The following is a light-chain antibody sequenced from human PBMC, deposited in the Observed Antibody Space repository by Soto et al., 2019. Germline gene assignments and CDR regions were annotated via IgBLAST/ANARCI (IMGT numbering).Light chain of an antibody. CDR3: QQSYSSPHMYT. CDR2: AAS. Sequence: DIQMTQSPSSLSASVGDRVTITCRASQSISTSLNWYQQKPGKAPDLLIYAASNLQSGVPSRFSGSGSGTDVTLTISSLQPDDFATYYCQQSYSSPHMYTFGQGTKLDLK. CDR1: QSISTS. J-gene: IGKJ2*01. V-gene: IGKV1-39*01.